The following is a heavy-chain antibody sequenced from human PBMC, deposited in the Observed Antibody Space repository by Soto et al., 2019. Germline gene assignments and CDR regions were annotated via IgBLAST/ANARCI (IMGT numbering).Heavy chain of an antibody. CDR3: ARSSVVGSGSYSQFNGMDV. Sequence: PGESLKISCKGSGYSFTSYWISWVRQMPGKGLEWMGRIDPSDSYTNYSPSFQGHVTISADKSISTAYLQWSSLKASDTAMYYCARSSVVGSGSYSQFNGMDVWGQGTTVTVSS. J-gene: IGHJ6*02. V-gene: IGHV5-10-1*01. CDR1: GYSFTSYW. D-gene: IGHD3-10*01. CDR2: IDPSDSYT.